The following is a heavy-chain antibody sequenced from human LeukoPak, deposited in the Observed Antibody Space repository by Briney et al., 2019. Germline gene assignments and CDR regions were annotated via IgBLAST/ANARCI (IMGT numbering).Heavy chain of an antibody. CDR3: ARDNQYNSASSDYGGTNFDS. J-gene: IGHJ4*02. D-gene: IGHD4-17*01. V-gene: IGHV4-34*01. Sequence: SETLSLTCAVYGGSFSGYYWSWIRQPPGKGLEWIGEINHSGSTNYNPSLKSRVTISVDTSKNQFSLKLSSVTAADTAMYYCARDNQYNSASSDYGGTNFDSWGQGTLVTVSS. CDR1: GGSFSGYY. CDR2: INHSGST.